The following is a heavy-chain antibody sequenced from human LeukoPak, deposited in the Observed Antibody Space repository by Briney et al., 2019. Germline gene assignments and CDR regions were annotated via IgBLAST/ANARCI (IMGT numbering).Heavy chain of an antibody. CDR3: ARGGIPYGSGSYYNY. D-gene: IGHD3-10*01. CDR2: INHSGST. V-gene: IGHV4-34*01. J-gene: IGHJ4*02. CDR1: GGSFSGYY. Sequence: SETLSLTCAVYGGSFSGYYWSWIRQPPGKGLEWIGEINHSGSTNYNPSLKSRVTISVDTSKNQLSLKLSSVTAADTAVYYCARGGIPYGSGSYYNYWGQGTLVTVSS.